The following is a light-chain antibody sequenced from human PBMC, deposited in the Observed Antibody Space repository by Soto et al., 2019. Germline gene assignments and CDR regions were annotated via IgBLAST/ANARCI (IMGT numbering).Light chain of an antibody. CDR2: EVT. Sequence: QSVLTQPPSASGSPGQSVTTSCTGTSGDVGGYDYVSWYQQHPGKAPKLMIYEVTKRPLGVPDRFSGSKSGNTASLTVSGLQAEDEADYYCSSYAGSDNPYVFGTGTKGTVL. CDR1: SGDVGGYDY. CDR3: SSYAGSDNPYV. J-gene: IGLJ1*01. V-gene: IGLV2-8*01.